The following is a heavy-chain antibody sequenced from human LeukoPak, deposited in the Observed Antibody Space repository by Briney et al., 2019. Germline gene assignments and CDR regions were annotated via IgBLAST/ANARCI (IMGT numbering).Heavy chain of an antibody. J-gene: IGHJ5*02. D-gene: IGHD3-10*01. CDR3: AKDILLWFGEPPADP. CDR1: GFTFSSYA. Sequence: PGGSLRLSCAASGFTFSSYAMGWVRQAPGKGLEWVSAISGSGGSTYYADSVKGRFTISRDNSKNTLYLQMNSLRAEDTAVYYCAKDILLWFGEPPADPWGQGTLVTVSP. CDR2: ISGSGGST. V-gene: IGHV3-23*01.